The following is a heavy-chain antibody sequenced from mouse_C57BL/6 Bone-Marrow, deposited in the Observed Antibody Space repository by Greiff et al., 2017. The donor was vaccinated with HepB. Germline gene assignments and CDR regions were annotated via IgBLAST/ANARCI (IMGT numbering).Heavy chain of an antibody. CDR1: GFSFTSYG. CDR2: IWGVGST. Sequence: VQRVESGPGLVAPSQSLSITCTVSGFSFTSYGVDWVRQSPGKGLEWLGVIWGVGSTNYNSALKSRLSISKDNSKSQVFLKMNSLQTDDTAMYYGAGYDYGFAYWGQGTLVTVSA. D-gene: IGHD2-4*01. J-gene: IGHJ3*01. V-gene: IGHV2-6*01. CDR3: AGYDYGFAY.